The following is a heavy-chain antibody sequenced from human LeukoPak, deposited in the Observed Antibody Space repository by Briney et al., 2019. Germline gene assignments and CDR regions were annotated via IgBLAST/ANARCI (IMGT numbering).Heavy chain of an antibody. D-gene: IGHD2-15*01. CDR1: GYSISSGYY. CDR2: IYHSGST. J-gene: IGHJ6*02. CDR3: ASPVTPYYGMDV. Sequence: SETLSLTCTVYGYSISSGYYWGWIRQPPGKGVEWVGSIYHSGSTYYNPSLKRRVTISVGTSKNQFSLKLSSVTAADTAVYYCASPVTPYYGMDVWGQGATVTVSS. V-gene: IGHV4-38-2*02.